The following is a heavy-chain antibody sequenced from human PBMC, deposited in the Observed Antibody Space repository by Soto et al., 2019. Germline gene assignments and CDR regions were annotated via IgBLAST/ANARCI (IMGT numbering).Heavy chain of an antibody. CDR2: INHSGST. CDR1: GGSFSGYY. D-gene: IGHD6-13*01. CDR3: ARELSSHGYYYYYGMDV. J-gene: IGHJ6*02. V-gene: IGHV4-34*01. Sequence: QVQLQQWGAGLLKPSETLSLTCAVYGGSFSGYYWSWIRQPPGKGLEWIGEINHSGSTNYNPSLKSRVTISVDTSKNQFSLKLSSVTAADTAVYYCARELSSHGYYYYYGMDVWGQGTTVTVSS.